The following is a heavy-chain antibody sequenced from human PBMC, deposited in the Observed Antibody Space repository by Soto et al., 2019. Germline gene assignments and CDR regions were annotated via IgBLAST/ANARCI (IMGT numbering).Heavy chain of an antibody. J-gene: IGHJ4*02. V-gene: IGHV3-7*01. CDR2: IKEDGSEK. CDR3: TRASIAVAGTGTL. Sequence: GGSLRLSCAASGFIFSRFWMSWVRQAPGKGLEWVANIKEDGSEKYYVDSVKGRFTISRDNAKNSLYLQMNSLRVEDTAVYYCTRASIAVAGTGTLWGQGNLVTVSS. D-gene: IGHD6-19*01. CDR1: GFIFSRFW.